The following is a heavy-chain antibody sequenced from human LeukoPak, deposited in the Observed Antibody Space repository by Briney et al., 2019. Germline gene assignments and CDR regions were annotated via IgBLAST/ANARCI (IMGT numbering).Heavy chain of an antibody. CDR1: GYTFTSYG. CDR3: ARGLGSLLVVDFDY. V-gene: IGHV1-18*01. Sequence: ASVKVSCKASGYTFTSYGISWVRQAPGQGLEWMGWISAYNGNTNYAQKLRGRVTMTTDTSTSTAYMELRSLRSDDTAVYYCARGLGSLLVVDFDYWGQGTLVTVSS. D-gene: IGHD3-22*01. CDR2: ISAYNGNT. J-gene: IGHJ4*02.